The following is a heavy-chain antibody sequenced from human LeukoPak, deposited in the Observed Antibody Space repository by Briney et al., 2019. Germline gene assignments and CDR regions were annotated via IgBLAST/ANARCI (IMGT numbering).Heavy chain of an antibody. CDR3: ARRYCSSTSCSPYYYYYMDV. CDR2: IYHSGST. D-gene: IGHD2-2*01. J-gene: IGHJ6*03. Sequence: SETLSLTCAVSGYSISSGYYWGWIRQPPGKGLEWIGSIYHSGSTYYNPSLKSRVTISVDTSKNQFSLKLSSVTSADTAVYYCARRYCSSTSCSPYYYYYMDVWGKGTTVTVSS. CDR1: GYSISSGYY. V-gene: IGHV4-38-2*01.